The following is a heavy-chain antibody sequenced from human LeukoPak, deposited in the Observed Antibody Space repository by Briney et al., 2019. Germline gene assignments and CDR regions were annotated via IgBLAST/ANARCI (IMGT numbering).Heavy chain of an antibody. CDR3: GRGNNGFAP. J-gene: IGHJ5*02. V-gene: IGHV3-21*01. CDR1: EFTFSSYN. Sequence: GGSLRLSCAASEFTFSSYNMNWVRQAPGKGLEWVSSISSSGSYIYYADSVKGRFTISRDNAKNSLYLQMNSLRAEDTAVYYCGRGNNGFAPGGQGTLVTVP. CDR2: ISSSGSYI.